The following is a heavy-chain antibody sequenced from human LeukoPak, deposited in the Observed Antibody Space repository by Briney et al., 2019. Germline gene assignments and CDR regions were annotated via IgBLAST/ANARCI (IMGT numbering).Heavy chain of an antibody. D-gene: IGHD1-14*01. J-gene: IGHJ4*02. CDR2: IYYSGST. Sequence: SETLSLTCTVSGGSISSYYWSWIRQPPGKGLEWIGYIYYSGSTNYNPSLTSRVTISVDTSKNQFSLKLSSVTAADTAVYYCARGDRYIYTLWGQGTLVTVSS. CDR3: ARGDRYIYTL. V-gene: IGHV4-59*01. CDR1: GGSISSYY.